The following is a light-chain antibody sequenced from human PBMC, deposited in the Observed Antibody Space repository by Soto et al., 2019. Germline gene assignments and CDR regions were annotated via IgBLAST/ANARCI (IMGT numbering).Light chain of an antibody. CDR2: DVS. Sequence: AIQLTQSPSSLSASVGDRVTITCRASQDIRGALAWYQQKPGKAPKILIYDVSSLQSGVPSRFSGSSSGTDFTLTIRGLQSEDFATYCCQQFNSYPIIVGQGTRQDIK. CDR1: QDIRGA. J-gene: IGKJ5*01. V-gene: IGKV1-13*02. CDR3: QQFNSYPII.